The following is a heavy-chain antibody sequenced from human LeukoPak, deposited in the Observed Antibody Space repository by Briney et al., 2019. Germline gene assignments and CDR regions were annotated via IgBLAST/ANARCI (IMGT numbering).Heavy chain of an antibody. CDR3: ARRDSSSWYDNWFDP. J-gene: IGHJ5*02. D-gene: IGHD6-13*01. Sequence: PSETLFLTCTVSGGSISSYYWSWIRQPPGKGLEWIGYIYYSGSTNYNPSLKSRVTISVDTSKNQFSLKLSSVTAADTAVYYCARRDSSSWYDNWFDPWGQGTLVTVSS. V-gene: IGHV4-59*08. CDR1: GGSISSYY. CDR2: IYYSGST.